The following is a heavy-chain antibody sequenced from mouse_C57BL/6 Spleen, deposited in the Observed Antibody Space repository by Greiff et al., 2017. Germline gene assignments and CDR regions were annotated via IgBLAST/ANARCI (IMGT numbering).Heavy chain of an antibody. CDR1: GYTFTSYW. J-gene: IGHJ3*01. CDR3: ANLYYGNFWFAY. D-gene: IGHD2-1*01. V-gene: IGHV1-50*01. Sequence: QVQLQQPGAELVKPGASVKLSCKASGYTFTSYWMQWVKQRPGQGLEWIGEIDPSDSYTNYNQKFKGKATLTVDTSSSTAYMQRSSLTSEDSAVYYWANLYYGNFWFAYWGQGTLVTVSA. CDR2: IDPSDSYT.